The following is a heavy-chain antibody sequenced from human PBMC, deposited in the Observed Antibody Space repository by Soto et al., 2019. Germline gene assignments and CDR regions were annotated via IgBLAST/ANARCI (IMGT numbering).Heavy chain of an antibody. Sequence: QVQLQQWGAGLLKPSETLSLTCADYGDSFSSYYWSWIRQPPGKGLEWIGEINYSGSTNYNPSLKSRVIISLDTSKKQFSLKLNSVTAADTDVYYCARGPGVSAARLKYWGPGTLVTVSS. CDR3: ARGPGVSAARLKY. CDR2: INYSGST. V-gene: IGHV4-34*01. CDR1: GDSFSSYY. D-gene: IGHD6-6*01. J-gene: IGHJ4*02.